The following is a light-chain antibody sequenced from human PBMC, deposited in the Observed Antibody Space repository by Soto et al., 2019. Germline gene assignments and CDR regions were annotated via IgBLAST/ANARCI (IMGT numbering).Light chain of an antibody. J-gene: IGKJ5*01. CDR1: QSISVW. V-gene: IGKV1-5*03. CDR3: QQYYSYPL. Sequence: DIQLTQSPSTLSASVGERVTITCRASQSISVWLAWYQQKAGKAPNLLIYKASRLESGVPSRFSGSGSGTEFTLTISSLQSEDFAVYYCQQYYSYPLLGQGTRLAIK. CDR2: KAS.